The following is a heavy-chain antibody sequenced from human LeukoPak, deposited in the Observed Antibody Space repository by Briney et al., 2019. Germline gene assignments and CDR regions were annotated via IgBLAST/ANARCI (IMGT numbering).Heavy chain of an antibody. Sequence: SETLSLTCAVYGGSFSGYYWSWIRQPPGKGLEWIGEINHSGSTYYNPSLKSRVTISVDTSKNQFSLKLSSVTAADTAVYYCAREGQWPIFDYWGQGTLVTVSS. D-gene: IGHD6-19*01. J-gene: IGHJ4*02. CDR2: INHSGST. CDR3: AREGQWPIFDY. CDR1: GGSFSGYY. V-gene: IGHV4-34*01.